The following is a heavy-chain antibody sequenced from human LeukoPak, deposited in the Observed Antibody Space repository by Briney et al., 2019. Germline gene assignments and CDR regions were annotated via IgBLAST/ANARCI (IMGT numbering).Heavy chain of an antibody. Sequence: PGGSLRRSSAASGFIYSSIGMHWVRQAPGKGLEWVAVISYDGSNKYYADSVKGRFTISRDNSKNTLYLQMNSLRAEDTAVYYCAKVGSYYHLDYSGQGTLVTVSS. CDR2: ISYDGSNK. CDR3: AKVGSYYHLDY. J-gene: IGHJ4*02. V-gene: IGHV3-30*18. CDR1: GFIYSSIG. D-gene: IGHD1-26*01.